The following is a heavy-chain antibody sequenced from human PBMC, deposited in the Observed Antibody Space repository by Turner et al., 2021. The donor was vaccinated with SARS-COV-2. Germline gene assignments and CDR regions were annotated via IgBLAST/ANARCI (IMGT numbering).Heavy chain of an antibody. CDR1: GFTFSRYG. D-gene: IGHD6-19*01. CDR3: AKAGFGYSSGWGYFDY. Sequence: QVQLVESGGGVVQPGRSLRLSCAASGFTFSRYGMHWVRQAPGKGLEWVAVIWYDGSNKYYADSVKGRFTISRDNSKNTLYLQMNSLRAGDTAVYYCAKAGFGYSSGWGYFDYWGQGTLVTVSS. V-gene: IGHV3-33*06. J-gene: IGHJ4*02. CDR2: IWYDGSNK.